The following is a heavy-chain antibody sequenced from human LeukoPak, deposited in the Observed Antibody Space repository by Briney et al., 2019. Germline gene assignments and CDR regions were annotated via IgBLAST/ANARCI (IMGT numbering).Heavy chain of an antibody. CDR1: GFTFSSYG. Sequence: GGSLRLSCAASGFTFSSYGMHWVRQAPGKGLEWVAVISYDGSNKYYADSVKGRFTISRDNSRNTLYLQMNSLRAEDTAVYYCAKEGQQLVGYYFDYWGQGTLVTVSS. J-gene: IGHJ4*02. CDR2: ISYDGSNK. V-gene: IGHV3-30*18. D-gene: IGHD6-13*01. CDR3: AKEGQQLVGYYFDY.